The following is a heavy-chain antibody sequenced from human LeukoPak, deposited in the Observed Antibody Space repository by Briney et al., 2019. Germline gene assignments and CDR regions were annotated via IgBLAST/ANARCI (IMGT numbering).Heavy chain of an antibody. CDR1: GGSMNNYY. J-gene: IGHJ4*02. CDR2: SYYSGST. D-gene: IGHD2-2*01. CDR3: ARLGSVAMPFDY. Sequence: SETLSLTCTVSGGSMNNYYWNWIRQPPGKGLEWIGYSYYSGSTNYNPSLKSRVNISVDTSKNQFSLNLISVTAADTAVYYCARLGSVAMPFDYWGQGTLVTVSS. V-gene: IGHV4-59*08.